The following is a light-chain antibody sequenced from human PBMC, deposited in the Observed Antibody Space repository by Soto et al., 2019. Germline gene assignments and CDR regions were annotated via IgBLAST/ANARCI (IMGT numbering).Light chain of an antibody. J-gene: IGLJ1*01. CDR2: DAT. Sequence: SYELAQPPSVSVAPGQTAKITCGGDKIGSKIVHWYKQRPGQAPVAVVFDATDRPSGTPDRISASRSGDKATLTISRVDAGDEADYYCQVWASTAEFFVFGSGTKVTVL. CDR3: QVWASTAEFFV. CDR1: KIGSKI. V-gene: IGLV3-21*02.